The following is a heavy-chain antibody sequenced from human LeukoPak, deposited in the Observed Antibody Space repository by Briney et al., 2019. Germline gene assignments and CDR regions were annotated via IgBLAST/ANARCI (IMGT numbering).Heavy chain of an antibody. CDR2: IYYRGST. D-gene: IGHD2-15*01. Sequence: SETLSLTCTVSGGSISSYYWSWIRQPPGKGLEWIGYIYYRGSTNYNPSLKSRVTISVDTSKNQFSLKLSSVTAADTAVYYCARQKLLWIWFDPWGQGTLVTVSS. CDR3: ARQKLLWIWFDP. CDR1: GGSISSYY. V-gene: IGHV4-59*08. J-gene: IGHJ5*02.